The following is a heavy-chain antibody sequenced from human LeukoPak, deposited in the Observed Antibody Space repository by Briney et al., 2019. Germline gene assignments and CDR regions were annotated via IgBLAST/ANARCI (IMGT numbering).Heavy chain of an antibody. CDR2: ISSSSSTI. Sequence: PGGSLRLSCEASGFSFNYYNMNWVRQAPGKGLEWVSYISSSSSTIYYADSVKGRFTISRDNAKNSLYLQMNSLRDEDTAVYYCARAPPSYYYDSSGGLGKSMRLYYFDYWGQGTLVTVSS. CDR1: GFSFNYYN. D-gene: IGHD3-22*01. V-gene: IGHV3-48*02. CDR3: ARAPPSYYYDSSGGLGKSMRLYYFDY. J-gene: IGHJ4*02.